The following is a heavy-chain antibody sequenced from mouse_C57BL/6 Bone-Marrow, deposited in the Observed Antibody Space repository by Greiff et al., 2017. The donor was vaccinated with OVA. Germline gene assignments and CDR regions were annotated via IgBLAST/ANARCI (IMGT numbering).Heavy chain of an antibody. V-gene: IGHV8-8*01. D-gene: IGHD1-1*01. CDR2: IWWDDDK. J-gene: IGHJ3*01. Sequence: QVQLQQSGPGILQPSQTLSLTCSFSGFSLSTFGMGVGWIRQPSGKGLEWLAHIWWDDDKYYNPALKSRLTISKDTSKNQVFLKIANVDTADTATYYCARIPSYYYGSSYFAYWGQGTLVTVSA. CDR3: ARIPSYYYGSSYFAY. CDR1: GFSLSTFGMG.